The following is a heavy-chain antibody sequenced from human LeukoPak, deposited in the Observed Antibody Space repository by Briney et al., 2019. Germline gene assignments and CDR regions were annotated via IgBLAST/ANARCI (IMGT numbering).Heavy chain of an antibody. Sequence: GASVRVSCTASGYTFTSYGISWVRQAPGKGLEWMGWISGYNGNKNYAQTVQGRVTITTDTSTSTVYMELRSLRSDDTAVYYCARDLKMGYSSGRYSWGTGSSNDYWGQGTLVTVSS. D-gene: IGHD6-19*01. CDR3: ARDLKMGYSSGRYSWGTGSSNDY. CDR2: ISGYNGNK. V-gene: IGHV1-18*01. J-gene: IGHJ4*02. CDR1: GYTFTSYG.